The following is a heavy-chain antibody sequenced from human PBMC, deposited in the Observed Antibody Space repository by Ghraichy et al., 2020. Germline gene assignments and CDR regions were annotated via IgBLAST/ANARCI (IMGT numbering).Heavy chain of an antibody. CDR3: AAQYSSGWAHFDY. CDR2: IYHSGST. D-gene: IGHD6-19*01. V-gene: IGHV4-4*02. Sequence: SETLSLTCAVSGGSISSSNWWSWVRQPPGKGLEWIGEIYHSGSTNYNPSLKSRVTISVDKSKNQFSLKLSSVTAADTAVYYCAAQYSSGWAHFDYWGQGTLVTVSS. CDR1: GGSISSSNW. J-gene: IGHJ4*02.